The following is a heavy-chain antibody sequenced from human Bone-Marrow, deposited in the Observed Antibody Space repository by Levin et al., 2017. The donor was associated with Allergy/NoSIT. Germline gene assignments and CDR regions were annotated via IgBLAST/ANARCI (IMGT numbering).Heavy chain of an antibody. CDR2: VSWNGGSI. Sequence: SLKISCAASGFTFADYAMHWVRQAPGKGLEWVSGVSWNGGSIGYADSVQGRFTISRDSAKNSLYLQMDSLRAEDTALYYCARGSVVSSYDYFRYGMDVWGQGTTVTVSS. CDR3: ARGSVVSSYDYFRYGMDV. CDR1: GFTFADYA. V-gene: IGHV3-9*01. D-gene: IGHD2/OR15-2a*01. J-gene: IGHJ6*02.